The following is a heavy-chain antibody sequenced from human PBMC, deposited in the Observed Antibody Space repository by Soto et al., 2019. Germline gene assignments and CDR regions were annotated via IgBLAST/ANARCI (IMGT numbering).Heavy chain of an antibody. CDR3: AKDSSAGGSPLDY. CDR2: VSYDGEKQ. Sequence: PGGSLRLSCEASGLTFNNYGMHWVRQAPGKGLEWVAVVSYDGEKQYYADSVKGRFTISRDNSKKTLYLQMNGLRVDDTAVYYCAKDSSAGGSPLDYWGQGTLVTVSS. J-gene: IGHJ4*02. CDR1: GLTFNNYG. D-gene: IGHD2-15*01. V-gene: IGHV3-30*18.